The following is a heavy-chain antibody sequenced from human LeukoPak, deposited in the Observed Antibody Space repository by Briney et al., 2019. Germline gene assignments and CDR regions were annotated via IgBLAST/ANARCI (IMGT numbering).Heavy chain of an antibody. CDR2: ISYDGSNK. CDR3: AKGGSGWYVDY. D-gene: IGHD6-19*01. CDR1: GFTFSSYG. V-gene: IGHV3-30*18. J-gene: IGHJ4*02. Sequence: GGSLRLSCAASGFTFSSYGVHWVRQAPGKGLEWVAIISYDGSNKYYIDSVKGRFTISRDNSKNTLYLQVNSLRAEDTAVYYCAKGGSGWYVDYWGQGTLVTVSS.